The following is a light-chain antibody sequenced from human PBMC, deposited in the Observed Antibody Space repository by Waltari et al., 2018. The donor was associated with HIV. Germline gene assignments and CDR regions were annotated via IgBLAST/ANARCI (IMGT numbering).Light chain of an antibody. J-gene: IGLJ3*02. CDR1: TLPKKY. V-gene: IGLV3-10*01. CDR3: YSTESSGTHRV. Sequence: SYDLTQPPSVSVSPGQTARITCSGDTLPKKYAHWYQQKSGQAPVLVIYEDIKRPAGIPERFSGSSSGTMAILTISGAQVEDEADYYCYSTESSGTHRVFGGGTKLTVL. CDR2: EDI.